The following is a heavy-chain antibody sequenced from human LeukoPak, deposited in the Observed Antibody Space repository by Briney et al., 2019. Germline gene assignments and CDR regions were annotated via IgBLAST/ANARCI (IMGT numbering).Heavy chain of an antibody. V-gene: IGHV3-20*04. J-gene: IGHJ6*03. CDR1: GFTFDDYA. CDR2: INWNGRIT. D-gene: IGHD5-18*01. Sequence: GESLRLSCAASGFTFDDYAMNWVRQVPGRGLEWVSGINWNGRITEYADSVKDRFTISKQNTKNSLYLYMNNLGGEDTALYFCARGSVQLWLRDTYYYMDVWGKGTTVTVSS. CDR3: ARGSVQLWLRDTYYYMDV.